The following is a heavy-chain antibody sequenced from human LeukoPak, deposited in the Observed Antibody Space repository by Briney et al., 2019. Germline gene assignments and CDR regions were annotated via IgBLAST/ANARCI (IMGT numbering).Heavy chain of an antibody. V-gene: IGHV1-69*13. CDR3: ATRVRDDYGDYGSHWFDP. J-gene: IGHJ5*02. D-gene: IGHD4-17*01. CDR1: GGTFSSYA. Sequence: GASVKVSCKASGGTFSSYAISWVRQAPGQGLEWMGGIIPIFGTANYAQKFQGRVTITADESTSTAYMELSSLRSEDTAVYYCATRVRDDYGDYGSHWFDPRGQGTLVTVSS. CDR2: IIPIFGTA.